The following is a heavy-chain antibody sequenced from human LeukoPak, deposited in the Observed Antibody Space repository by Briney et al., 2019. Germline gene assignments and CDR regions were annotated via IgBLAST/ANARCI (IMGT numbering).Heavy chain of an antibody. CDR3: ARASGSSAVPFDY. J-gene: IGHJ4*02. CDR2: IAPSSGTT. V-gene: IGHV1-46*01. Sequence: ASVKVSCKASGYTFTSNYMHWVRQAPGQGLEWMGVIAPSSGTTSYAQKFQGRVTMTRDTSTSTLYVELSSLTSEDTAVYYCARASGSSAVPFDYWGQGTLVTGSS. D-gene: IGHD3-10*01. CDR1: GYTFTSNY.